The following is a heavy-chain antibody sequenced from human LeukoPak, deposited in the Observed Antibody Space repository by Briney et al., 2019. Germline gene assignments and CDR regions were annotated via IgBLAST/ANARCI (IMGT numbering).Heavy chain of an antibody. CDR3: ARLGILSGYYQYFDY. V-gene: IGHV4-59*08. J-gene: IGHJ4*02. CDR1: GGSISSYY. D-gene: IGHD3-9*01. CDR2: IYYSGST. Sequence: PSETLSLTCTVSGGSISSYYWSWIRQPPGKELEWIGYIYYSGSTNYNPSLKSRVTISVDTSKAQFSLKLRSVTAVDTAVYYCARLGILSGYYQYFDYWGQGTLVTVSS.